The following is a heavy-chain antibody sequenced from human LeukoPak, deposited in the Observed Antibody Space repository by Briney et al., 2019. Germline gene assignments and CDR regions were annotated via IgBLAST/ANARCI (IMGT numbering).Heavy chain of an antibody. Sequence: GGSLRLSCAASGFTFSSYAMSWVRQAPGKGLEWVSGITGSGGSTYYADSVKGRFTISRDNSKNTLYLQMNSLRAEDTAVYYCANGVSIALATPLDYWGQGTLVTVSS. CDR1: GFTFSSYA. CDR3: ANGVSIALATPLDY. D-gene: IGHD6-19*01. CDR2: ITGSGGST. V-gene: IGHV3-23*01. J-gene: IGHJ4*02.